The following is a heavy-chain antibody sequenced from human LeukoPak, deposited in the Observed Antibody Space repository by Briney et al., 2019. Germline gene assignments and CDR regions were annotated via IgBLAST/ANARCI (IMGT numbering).Heavy chain of an antibody. J-gene: IGHJ6*02. V-gene: IGHV4-59*12. CDR3: ARGRYYDILTGYPAYYYYGMDV. CDR1: GDSISGFY. D-gene: IGHD3-9*01. CDR2: IYYSGST. Sequence: SETLSLTCTVSGDSISGFYWSWIRQPPGKGLEWIGYIYYSGSTNYNPSLKSRVTISIDTSKSQFSLKLNSVTAADTAVYYCARGRYYDILTGYPAYYYYGMDVWGQGTTVTVSS.